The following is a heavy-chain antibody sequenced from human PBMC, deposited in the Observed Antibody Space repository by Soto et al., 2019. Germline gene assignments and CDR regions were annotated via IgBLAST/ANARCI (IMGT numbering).Heavy chain of an antibody. V-gene: IGHV3-30*03. CDR3: ARDRLYDFWSGKLRGDYYYYYYMDV. J-gene: IGHJ6*03. CDR2: ISYDATSI. D-gene: IGHD3-3*01. Sequence: PGGSLRLSCATSGFTFSAYGMHWVRQAPGRGLEWVTFISYDATSIYYADSVKGRFTISRDNAKNSLYLQMNSLRAEDTAVYYCARDRLYDFWSGKLRGDYYYYYYMDVWGKGTTVTVSS. CDR1: GFTFSAYG.